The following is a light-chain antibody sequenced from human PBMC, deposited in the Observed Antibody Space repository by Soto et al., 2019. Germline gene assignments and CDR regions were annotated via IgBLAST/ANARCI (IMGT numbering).Light chain of an antibody. Sequence: DIQMTQSPSTLSASVGDRVTITCRASQRISSRLAWYQQKPGKAPNLLIYKASSLESGVPSRFSGSGSGTEFPLTVSSLQPDDFVTYYCQQYNNFPWTLGQGTKVEIK. J-gene: IGKJ1*01. V-gene: IGKV1-5*03. CDR3: QQYNNFPWT. CDR1: QRISSR. CDR2: KAS.